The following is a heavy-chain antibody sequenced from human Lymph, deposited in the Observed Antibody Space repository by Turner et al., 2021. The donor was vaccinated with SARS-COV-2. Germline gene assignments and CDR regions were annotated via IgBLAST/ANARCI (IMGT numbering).Heavy chain of an antibody. CDR2: IDPEDGET. Sequence: QLQLVQSWAEVKQPGPSVTVSCKFSVYTLTELSIHWVRQAPGKGLEWMGGIDPEDGETIYAQKFQGRVSMTEDTYTDTAYMELSSMRTEDTAVYYCATLRSNWKILTGRYYFDVWGQGTLVTVSS. D-gene: IGHD1-1*01. J-gene: IGHJ4*02. V-gene: IGHV1-24*01. CDR1: VYTLTELS. CDR3: ATLRSNWKILTGRYYFDV.